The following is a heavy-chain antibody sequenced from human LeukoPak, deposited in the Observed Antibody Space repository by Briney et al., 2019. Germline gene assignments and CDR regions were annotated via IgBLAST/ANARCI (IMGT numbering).Heavy chain of an antibody. Sequence: PGGSLRLSCAASGFTFSSYGMHWVRRAPGKGLEWVAFIRYDGSNKYYSDSVKGRFTISRDNSKNTLYLQMNSLRDEDTAVYYCAKDIVVVPAAPGYWGQGTLVTVSS. CDR1: GFTFSSYG. D-gene: IGHD2-2*01. J-gene: IGHJ4*02. CDR2: IRYDGSNK. V-gene: IGHV3-30*02. CDR3: AKDIVVVPAAPGY.